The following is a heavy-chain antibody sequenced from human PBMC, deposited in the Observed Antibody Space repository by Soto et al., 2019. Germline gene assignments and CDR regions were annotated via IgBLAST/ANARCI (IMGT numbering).Heavy chain of an antibody. V-gene: IGHV4-39*01. CDR2: ISYSGTT. Sequence: QLQLQESSPGPVKPSETLSLTCTVSGASISGNTFYWGWIRQPPGKGLELIGSISYSGTTYHNPSLKRRVTISVDTSKNQFSLKLSSVTAADTAVYYCVRPFQSSPDASDIWGQGTLLTVSS. CDR3: VRPFQSSPDASDI. J-gene: IGHJ3*02. CDR1: GASISGNTFY. D-gene: IGHD3-3*02.